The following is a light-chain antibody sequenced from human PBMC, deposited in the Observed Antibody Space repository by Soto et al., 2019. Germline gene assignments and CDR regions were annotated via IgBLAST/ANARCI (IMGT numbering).Light chain of an antibody. CDR2: ADS. CDR3: QSYGTSLSGLYV. J-gene: IGLJ1*01. CDR1: SSNIGAGKD. V-gene: IGLV1-40*01. Sequence: QSVLTQPHSVSGAPGQRVTISCTGSSSNIGAGKDVNWFQQLPGTAPKLLIYADSNRPSVVPDRFSGSKSGTSASLALTGLQGEDDADYYCQSYGTSLSGLYVLGTGPNETVL.